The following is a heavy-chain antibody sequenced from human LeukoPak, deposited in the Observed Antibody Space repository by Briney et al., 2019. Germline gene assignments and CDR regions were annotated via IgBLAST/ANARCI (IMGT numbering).Heavy chain of an antibody. J-gene: IGHJ3*02. D-gene: IGHD6-13*01. CDR2: IYSGGGT. Sequence: GGSLRLSCAASGLTVSNNYMSWVRQAPGKGLEYISVIYSGGGTFYSGSVRGRFTISRDDSKNTLYLQMNSLRADDTAVYYCAKWAAGYDAFDIWGQGTMVTVSS. CDR1: GLTVSNNY. CDR3: AKWAAGYDAFDI. V-gene: IGHV3-53*01.